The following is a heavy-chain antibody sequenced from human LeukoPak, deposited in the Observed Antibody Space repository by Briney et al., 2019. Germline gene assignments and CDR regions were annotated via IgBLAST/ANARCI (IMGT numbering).Heavy chain of an antibody. CDR3: ARGVVIAPQTFDY. D-gene: IGHD2-21*01. CDR2: IYYSGST. J-gene: IGHJ4*02. V-gene: IGHV4-59*01. Sequence: TSETLSLTCTVSGGSISTYYWSWIRQPPGKGLEWIGYIYYSGSTNYNPSLKSRVTISVDTSKNQFSLKLSSVTAADTAVYYCARGVVIAPQTFDYWGQGTLVTVSS. CDR1: GGSISTYY.